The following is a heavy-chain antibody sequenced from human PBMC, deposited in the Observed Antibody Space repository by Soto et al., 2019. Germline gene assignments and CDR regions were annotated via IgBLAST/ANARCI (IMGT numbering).Heavy chain of an antibody. CDR3: ARFSGTYNDRYFDY. V-gene: IGHV4-34*01. CDR2: INHSGST. J-gene: IGHJ4*02. CDR1: GGSFSGYY. D-gene: IGHD1-26*01. Sequence: SETLSLTCAVYGGSFSGYYWTWIRQPPGTGLEWIGEINHSGSTNYNPSLKSRVTISVDTSKNQFSLKLTSVTAADTAVYYCARFSGTYNDRYFDYWSQGTLVTSPQ.